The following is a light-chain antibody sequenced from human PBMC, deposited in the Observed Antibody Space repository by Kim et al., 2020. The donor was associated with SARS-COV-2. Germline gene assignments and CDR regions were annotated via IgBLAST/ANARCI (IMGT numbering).Light chain of an antibody. CDR1: KLGDKY. J-gene: IGLJ2*01. CDR3: QAWDSSTVV. V-gene: IGLV3-1*01. CDR2: QDS. Sequence: VSPGQTASITCSGDKLGDKYACWYQQKPGLGPVLVIYQDSKRPSGIPERFSGSYSGNTATLTISGTQAMDEADYYCQAWDSSTVVFGGGTQLTVL.